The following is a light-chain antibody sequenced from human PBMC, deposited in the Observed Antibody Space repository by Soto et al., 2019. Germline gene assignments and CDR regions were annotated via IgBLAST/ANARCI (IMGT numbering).Light chain of an antibody. V-gene: IGLV3-21*02. CDR3: QVWDFSSDHVV. CDR1: NIGSKS. J-gene: IGLJ3*02. Sequence: SYVLTQPPSVSVAPGQTASIPCGGNNIGSKSVHWYQQKPGQAPVVVVYDDSVRPSGIPDRFSGSNSGNTATLTISRVEAGDEADYYCQVWDFSSDHVVFGGGTKLTVL. CDR2: DDS.